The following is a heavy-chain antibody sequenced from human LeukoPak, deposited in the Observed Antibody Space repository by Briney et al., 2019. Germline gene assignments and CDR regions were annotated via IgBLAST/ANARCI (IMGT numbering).Heavy chain of an antibody. CDR1: GGTFSSYA. CDR3: ARAPYYYDSSGYYYWFDP. V-gene: IGHV1-69*05. Sequence: GASVKVSCKAPGGTFSSYAISWVRQAPGQGLEWMGRIIPIFGTANYAQKFQGRVTITTDESTSTAYMELSSLRSEDTAVYYCARAPYYYDSSGYYYWFDPWGQGTLDTVSS. D-gene: IGHD3-22*01. J-gene: IGHJ5*02. CDR2: IIPIFGTA.